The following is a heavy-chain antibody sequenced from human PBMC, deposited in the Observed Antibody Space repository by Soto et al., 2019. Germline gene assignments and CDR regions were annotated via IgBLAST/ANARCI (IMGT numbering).Heavy chain of an antibody. Sequence: AGSLRLSCAVTGFTVSRNYRNWVRQTPGKGLEWVSVIYSGGDTYYTDSIKGRFTISRDNSKNTLYLEMNSLRAGDTAVYYCARDLLRFGEGRNDGLDIWVQGTMVTVSS. J-gene: IGHJ3*02. CDR1: GFTVSRNY. D-gene: IGHD3-10*01. V-gene: IGHV3-66*01. CDR2: IYSGGDT. CDR3: ARDLLRFGEGRNDGLDI.